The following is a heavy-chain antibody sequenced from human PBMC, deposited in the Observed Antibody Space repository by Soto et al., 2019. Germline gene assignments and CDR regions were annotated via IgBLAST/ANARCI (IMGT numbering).Heavy chain of an antibody. J-gene: IGHJ1*01. CDR2: IYYSGST. V-gene: IGHV4-30-4*01. Sequence: SETPSLTCTVSGISLSSGDYSWGWTRHPPGEGLEWIGYIYYSGSTYYNPSLKSRVTISVDTSKNQFSLKLSCVSAEDTAVYYCAKESVRAPCGGGCYFHSQHWGQGTLVTVSS. D-gene: IGHD2-15*01. CDR3: AKESVRAPCGGGCYFHSQH. CDR1: GISLSSGDYS.